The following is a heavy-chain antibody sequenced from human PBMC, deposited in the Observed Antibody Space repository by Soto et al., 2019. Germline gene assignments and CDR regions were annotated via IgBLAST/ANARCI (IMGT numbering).Heavy chain of an antibody. J-gene: IGHJ6*03. CDR3: ARHQIAVGYSGYDYVYYYYYMDV. Sequence: GESLKISCKGSGYSFTSYWIGWVRQMPGKGLEWMGIIYPGDSDTRYSPSFQGQVTISADKSISTAYLQWSSLKASDTAMYYCARHQIAVGYSGYDYVYYYYYMDVWGKGTTVTVSS. CDR1: GYSFTSYW. D-gene: IGHD5-12*01. CDR2: IYPGDSDT. V-gene: IGHV5-51*01.